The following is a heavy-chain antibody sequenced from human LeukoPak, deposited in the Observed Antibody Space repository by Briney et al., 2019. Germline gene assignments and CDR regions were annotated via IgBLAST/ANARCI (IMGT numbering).Heavy chain of an antibody. J-gene: IGHJ4*02. CDR3: ARSDMATIAFDY. D-gene: IGHD5-24*01. CDR1: GGSISSYY. V-gene: IGHV4-59*01. CDR2: VYYSGST. Sequence: SETLSLTCTVSGGSISSYYWSWIRQPPGKGLEWIGYVYYSGSTTYNPSLKSRVTISVDTSKNQFSLKLSSVTAADTAVYYCARSDMATIAFDYWGQGTLVTVSS.